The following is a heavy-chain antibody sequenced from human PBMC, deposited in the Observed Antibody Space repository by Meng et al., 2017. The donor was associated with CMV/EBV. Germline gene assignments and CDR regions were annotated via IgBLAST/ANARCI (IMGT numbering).Heavy chain of an antibody. CDR3: ASRHSSSSGNFDY. V-gene: IGHV1-69*05. Sequence: SVKVSCKASGGTFSSYAISWVRQAPGQGLEWMGGFIPIFGTANYAQKFQGRVTITTDESTSTAYMELSSLRSEDTAVYYCASRHSSSSGNFDYWGQGTLVTVSS. CDR1: GGTFSSYA. J-gene: IGHJ4*02. D-gene: IGHD6-6*01. CDR2: FIPIFGTA.